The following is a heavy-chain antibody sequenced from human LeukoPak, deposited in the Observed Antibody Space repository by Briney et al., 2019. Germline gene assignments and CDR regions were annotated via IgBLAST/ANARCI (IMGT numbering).Heavy chain of an antibody. CDR1: GFTFSSYG. V-gene: IGHV3-30*18. Sequence: HPGGSLRLSCAASGFTFSSYGMHWVRQAPGKGLEWVAVISYDGSNKYYADSVKGRFTISRDNSKNTLYLQMNSLRAEDTAVYYCAKEALVVTAIPDDFPFEYYFDYWGQGTLVTVSS. CDR3: AKEALVVTAIPDDFPFEYYFDY. CDR2: ISYDGSNK. J-gene: IGHJ4*02. D-gene: IGHD2-21*02.